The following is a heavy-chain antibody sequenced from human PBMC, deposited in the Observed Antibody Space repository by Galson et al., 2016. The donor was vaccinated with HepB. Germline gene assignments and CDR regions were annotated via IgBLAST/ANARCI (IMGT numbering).Heavy chain of an antibody. CDR2: ISGSGGST. D-gene: IGHD2-21*02. V-gene: IGHV3-23*01. J-gene: IGHJ4*02. CDR3: AKEDRAYCGCDWDY. Sequence: SLRLSCAASGFTFSNYAMTWVRQAPGKGLEWVSAISGSGGSTYYADSVKGRFTISRDNSKNTLYLQMNSLRAEDPAVYYCAKEDRAYCGCDWDYWGQGTLVTVSS. CDR1: GFTFSNYA.